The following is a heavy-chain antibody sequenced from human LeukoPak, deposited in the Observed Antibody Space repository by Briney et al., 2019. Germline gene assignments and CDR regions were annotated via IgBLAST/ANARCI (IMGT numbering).Heavy chain of an antibody. Sequence: SETLSLTCTVSGGSISTSFWSWIRQPPGKGREWIGYIYYIGNTNYNPSLRSRVTISVDTSKNQFSLKLTSVTAADTAVYYCARESGDPASFQYWGQGTLVTVSS. CDR3: ARESGDPASFQY. CDR1: GGSISTSF. D-gene: IGHD2-21*02. V-gene: IGHV4-59*01. J-gene: IGHJ1*01. CDR2: IYYIGNT.